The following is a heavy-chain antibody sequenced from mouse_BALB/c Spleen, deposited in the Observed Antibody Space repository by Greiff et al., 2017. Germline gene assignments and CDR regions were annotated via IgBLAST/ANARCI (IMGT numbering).Heavy chain of an antibody. D-gene: IGHD2-14*01. V-gene: IGHV2-9*02. J-gene: IGHJ2*01. CDR2: IWAGGST. CDR1: GFSLTSYG. Sequence: VQLVESGPGLVAPSQSLSITCTVSGFSLTSYGVHWVRQPPGKGLEWLGVIWAGGSTNYYSALMSRLSISKDNSKSQVFLKMNSLQTDDTAMYYCARDHYRYDPFGYWGQGTPLTVSS. CDR3: ARDHYRYDPFGY.